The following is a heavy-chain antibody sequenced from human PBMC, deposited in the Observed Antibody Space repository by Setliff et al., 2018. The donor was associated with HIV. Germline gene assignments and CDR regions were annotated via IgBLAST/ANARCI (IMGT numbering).Heavy chain of an antibody. J-gene: IGHJ4*02. CDR3: ARGRGLYSSGYYIDY. V-gene: IGHV1-3*01. CDR2: INVVTVNT. D-gene: IGHD6-19*01. Sequence: ASVKVSCKASGYTFTGYYMHWVRQAPGQGLEWMGWINVVTVNTKYSLKLQGRVTITRDTSATAVYMELRSLRSEDTAVYYCARGRGLYSSGYYIDYWGQGTLVTVSS. CDR1: GYTFTGYY.